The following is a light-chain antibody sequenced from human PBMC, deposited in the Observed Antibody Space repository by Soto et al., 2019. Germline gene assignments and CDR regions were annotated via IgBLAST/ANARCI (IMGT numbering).Light chain of an antibody. Sequence: DTQMTQSPSALSASIGDRVTITCQASQDISNCLNWYQQKPGKAPQLLIYDASKLETGVPLRFSGSGSGTDFSLTISSLQPEDIATFYCQQYDSLPFTFGQGTKLEIK. V-gene: IGKV1-33*01. CDR2: DAS. CDR1: QDISNC. CDR3: QQYDSLPFT. J-gene: IGKJ2*01.